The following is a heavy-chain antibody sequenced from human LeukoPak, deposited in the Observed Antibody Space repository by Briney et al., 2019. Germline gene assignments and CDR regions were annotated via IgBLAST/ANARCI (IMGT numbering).Heavy chain of an antibody. J-gene: IGHJ4*02. CDR2: IKSKPDGGTT. CDR1: GFTFSSYA. CDR3: TTEVD. D-gene: IGHD2-2*01. Sequence: GGSLRLSCAASGFTFSSYAMSWVRQAPGKGLEWVGRIKSKPDGGTTDYAAPVKGRFTISRDDSKNTLHLQMNSLKTEDTAVYYCTTEVDWGQGTQVTVSS. V-gene: IGHV3-15*01.